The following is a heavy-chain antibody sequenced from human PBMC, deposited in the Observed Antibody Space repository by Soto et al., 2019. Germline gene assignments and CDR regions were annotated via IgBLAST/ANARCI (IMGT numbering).Heavy chain of an antibody. V-gene: IGHV4-30-4*01. J-gene: IGHJ4*02. D-gene: IGHD7-27*01. CDR1: GGSISSGDYY. CDR2: IYYSGST. Sequence: SETLSLTCTVSGGSISSGDYYWSWIRQPPGKGLEWIGYIYYSGSTYYNPSLKSRVTISVDTSKNQFSLKLSSVTAADAAVYYCARAVGELGGGVDYWGQGTLVTVSS. CDR3: ARAVGELGGGVDY.